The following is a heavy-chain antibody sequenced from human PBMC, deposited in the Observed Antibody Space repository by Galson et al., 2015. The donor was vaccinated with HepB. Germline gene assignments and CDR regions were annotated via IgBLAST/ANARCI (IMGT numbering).Heavy chain of an antibody. CDR3: AKDNSHYAIDY. J-gene: IGHJ4*02. V-gene: IGHV3-30*02. CDR2: LRYNGGDK. Sequence: SLRLSCAASGFTFSSFEMHWVRQAPGKGLEWVAFLRYNGGDKYYADSVRGRFTISRDNSKKTLYLQMNSLRAEDTAVYYCAKDNSHYAIDYWGQGTRVTVSS. CDR1: GFTFSSFE. D-gene: IGHD2-2*01.